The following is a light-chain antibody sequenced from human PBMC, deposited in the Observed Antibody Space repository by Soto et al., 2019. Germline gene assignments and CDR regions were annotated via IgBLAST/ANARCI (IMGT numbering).Light chain of an antibody. CDR1: QSVGSY. CDR3: QQRSNWVT. Sequence: EIVLTQSPATLSLSPGERATLYCRASQSVGSYLAWYQQKPGQGPRLLIYHASDRATGIPARFSGSGSGTDFTLTISGLEPEDFAVYFCQQRSNWVTFGGGTKVEFK. J-gene: IGKJ4*01. V-gene: IGKV3-11*01. CDR2: HAS.